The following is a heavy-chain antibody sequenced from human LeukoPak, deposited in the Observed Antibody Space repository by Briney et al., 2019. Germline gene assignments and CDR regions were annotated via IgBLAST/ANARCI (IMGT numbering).Heavy chain of an antibody. CDR1: GFSFSTYN. D-gene: IGHD5-12*01. CDR3: AKDLLDSGYDVYVDY. CDR2: ITSDSRYR. Sequence: PGGSLSLSCEASGFSFSTYNMNWVRQAPGKGLEWISSITSDSRYRYYADPVKGRFTISRDNSKNTLYLQMNGLRAEDTALYYCAKDLLDSGYDVYVDYWGQGTLVTVSS. V-gene: IGHV3-21*04. J-gene: IGHJ4*02.